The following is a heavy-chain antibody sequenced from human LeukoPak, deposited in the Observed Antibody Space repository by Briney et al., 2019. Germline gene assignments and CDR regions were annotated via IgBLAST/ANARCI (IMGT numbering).Heavy chain of an antibody. CDR3: AGRSFDI. V-gene: IGHV3-7*01. Sequence: GGSLRLSCAASGFIFSSYWMTWVRQAPGKGLEWVANIKQDGSETYYVDSVKGRFTISRDNAKNSVFLQMNSLRVEDTAVYYCAGRSFDIWGQGTMVTVSS. D-gene: IGHD1-26*01. CDR1: GFIFSSYW. CDR2: IKQDGSET. J-gene: IGHJ3*02.